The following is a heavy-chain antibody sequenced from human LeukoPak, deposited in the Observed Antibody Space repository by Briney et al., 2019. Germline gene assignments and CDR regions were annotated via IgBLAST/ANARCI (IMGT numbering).Heavy chain of an antibody. CDR1: GGSISSSNYY. J-gene: IGHJ3*02. CDR3: ARLTPVAANAFDI. V-gene: IGHV4-39*01. D-gene: IGHD6-19*01. Sequence: SETLSLTCTVSGGSISSSNYYWGWIRQPPGKGLEWIGSIYYSGSTYYNPSLKSRVTISVDTSKNQFSLKLSSVTAADTAVYYCARLTPVAANAFDIWGQGTMVTVSS. CDR2: IYYSGST.